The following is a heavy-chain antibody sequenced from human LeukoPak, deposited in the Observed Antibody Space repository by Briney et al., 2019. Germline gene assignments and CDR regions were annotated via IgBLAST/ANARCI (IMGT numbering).Heavy chain of an antibody. J-gene: IGHJ4*02. Sequence: GGSLRLSCVVSGLTFSSDAMRWGRQARGKGVEWVSAISGSGGSTYYADSVKGRFTISRENSKTTLYLRMSSLRAEDTAVYYCAKHVLFYYDSNGYWYWGQGTLVTVSS. D-gene: IGHD3-22*01. V-gene: IGHV3-23*01. CDR2: ISGSGGST. CDR1: GLTFSSDA. CDR3: AKHVLFYYDSNGYWY.